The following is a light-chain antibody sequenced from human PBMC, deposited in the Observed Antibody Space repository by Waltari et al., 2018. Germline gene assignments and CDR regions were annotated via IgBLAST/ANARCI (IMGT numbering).Light chain of an antibody. CDR1: QSVSSD. Sequence: EIVMTQSPATLSVSPGERATPPCRASQSVSSDLAWYRQKPGQAPRLLIYAASTRATGIPARFSGSGSETEFSLTISSLQPEDFAVYYCQQYNNWPGTFGQGTKVEIK. CDR2: AAS. CDR3: QQYNNWPGT. V-gene: IGKV3-15*01. J-gene: IGKJ1*01.